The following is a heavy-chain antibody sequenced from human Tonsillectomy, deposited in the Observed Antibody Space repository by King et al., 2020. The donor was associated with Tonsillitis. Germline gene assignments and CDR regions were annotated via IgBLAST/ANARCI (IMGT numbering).Heavy chain of an antibody. J-gene: IGHJ3*02. V-gene: IGHV3-53*01. CDR3: ARTSWGANPFDI. CDR1: GFTVSSNY. D-gene: IGHD1-26*01. CDR2: IYSGGST. Sequence: VQLVESGGGLIQPGGSPRLSCAASGFTVSSNYMSWVRQAPGKGLEWVSVIYSGGSTYYADSVKGRFTISRDNSKNTLYLQMNSLRAEDTAVYYCARTSWGANPFDIWGQGTMVTVSS.